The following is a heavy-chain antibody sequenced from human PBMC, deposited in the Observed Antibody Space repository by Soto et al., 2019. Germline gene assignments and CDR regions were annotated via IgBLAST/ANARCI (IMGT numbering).Heavy chain of an antibody. CDR1: GGTFSSYA. Sequence: SVKVSCKASGGTFSSYAISWVRQAPGQGLEWMGGIIPIFGTANYAQKFQGRVTITADESTSTAYMELSSLRSEDTAVYYCARAQLNVLMMYADYYFDYWGQGTLVTVSS. CDR3: ARAQLNVLMMYADYYFDY. V-gene: IGHV1-69*13. J-gene: IGHJ4*02. D-gene: IGHD2-8*01. CDR2: IIPIFGTA.